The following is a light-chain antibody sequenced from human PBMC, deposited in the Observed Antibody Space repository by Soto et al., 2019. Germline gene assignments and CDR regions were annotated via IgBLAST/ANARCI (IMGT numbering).Light chain of an antibody. Sequence: EIVLTQSPATLTLSPGERATLSCRASQSVTKFLAWYQQKPGQAPRLLIYDTSNRATDIPARFSGSGSGTDFTLTISSLETEDFAVYYCQQRSSWPLTFGGGTKVEIK. V-gene: IGKV3-11*01. CDR2: DTS. J-gene: IGKJ4*01. CDR3: QQRSSWPLT. CDR1: QSVTKF.